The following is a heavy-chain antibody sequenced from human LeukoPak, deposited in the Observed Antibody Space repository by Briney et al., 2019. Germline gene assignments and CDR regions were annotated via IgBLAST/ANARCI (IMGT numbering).Heavy chain of an antibody. CDR1: GGSFSGYY. Sequence: PSETLSLTCAVYGGSFSGYYWSWIRQPPGKGLEWIGEINHSGSTNYNPSLKSRVTIPVDTSKNQFSLKPSSVTAADTAVYYCARGLNYDFWSGYYTVLDYWGQGTLVTVSS. D-gene: IGHD3-3*01. J-gene: IGHJ4*02. CDR2: INHSGST. V-gene: IGHV4-34*01. CDR3: ARGLNYDFWSGYYTVLDY.